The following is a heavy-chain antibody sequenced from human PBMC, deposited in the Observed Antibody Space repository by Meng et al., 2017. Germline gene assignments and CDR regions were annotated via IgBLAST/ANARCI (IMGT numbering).Heavy chain of an antibody. CDR1: GDSVTVGSHY. J-gene: IGHJ4*02. Sequence: QVKLQESDPGLGRPSETLSPTCTVSGDSVTVGSHYWSWIRQPPGKGLEWIGYIDYGGSTSYNPSLRSRVTISVDTSNNQFSLKLSSVTAADTAVFYCARTRGDYYFDYWGQGTLVTVSS. CDR2: IDYGGST. CDR3: ARTRGDYYFDY. D-gene: IGHD3-16*01. V-gene: IGHV4-61*01.